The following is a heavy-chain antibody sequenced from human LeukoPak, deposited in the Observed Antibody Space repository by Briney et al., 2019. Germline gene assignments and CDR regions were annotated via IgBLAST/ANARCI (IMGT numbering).Heavy chain of an antibody. V-gene: IGHV4-4*07. D-gene: IGHD6-13*01. CDR1: GGSISSYY. Sequence: PSETLSLTCTVSGGSISSYYWSWIRQSAGKGLEWIGRIHTSGSTNYNPSLKSRVTISVDTSKNQFSLKLSSVTAADTAVYYCAREGLYSSSWYEGYNWFDPWGQGTLVTVSS. CDR3: AREGLYSSSWYEGYNWFDP. J-gene: IGHJ5*02. CDR2: IHTSGST.